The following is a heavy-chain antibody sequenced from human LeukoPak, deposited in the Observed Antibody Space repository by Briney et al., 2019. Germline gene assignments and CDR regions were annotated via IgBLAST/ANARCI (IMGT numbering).Heavy chain of an antibody. Sequence: GESLETSCGGSGYRFPTYWIARGRQMPGKGLEWMAIIYPGDSDTRYSPSFQGQVTISAAKSISTAYLQWNSLNAADTAVYYYARVGMGVAAAGYDFDYWGQGTLVTVSS. J-gene: IGHJ4*02. CDR2: IYPGDSDT. CDR3: ARVGMGVAAAGYDFDY. CDR1: GYRFPTYW. V-gene: IGHV5-51*01. D-gene: IGHD6-13*01.